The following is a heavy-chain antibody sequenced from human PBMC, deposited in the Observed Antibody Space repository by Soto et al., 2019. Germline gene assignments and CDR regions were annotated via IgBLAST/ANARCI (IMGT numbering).Heavy chain of an antibody. J-gene: IGHJ4*02. Sequence: ASVKVSCKASGYTFTSYGISWVRQAPGQGLEWMGWISAYNGNTNYAQKLQGRVTMTTDTSTSTAYMELSSLRSEDTAVYYCAAIAARAGDYYFDYWGQGTLVTVSS. D-gene: IGHD6-6*01. CDR1: GYTFTSYG. V-gene: IGHV1-18*01. CDR3: AAIAARAGDYYFDY. CDR2: ISAYNGNT.